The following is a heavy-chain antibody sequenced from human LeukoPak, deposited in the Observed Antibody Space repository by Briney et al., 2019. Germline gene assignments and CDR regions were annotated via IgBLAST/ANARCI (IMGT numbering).Heavy chain of an antibody. CDR3: ARGRYGGGWYDY. J-gene: IGHJ4*02. D-gene: IGHD6-19*01. V-gene: IGHV4-59*01. CDR2: IYYTGST. CDR1: GGSIDTYY. Sequence: PSETLSLTCTVSGGSIDTYYWTWIRQPPGKGLEYIAYIYYTGSTDYNPSFKSRVRTSLDTSKNQFSLVLNSVTAADTAVYYCARGRYGGGWYDYWGQGTLVTVSS.